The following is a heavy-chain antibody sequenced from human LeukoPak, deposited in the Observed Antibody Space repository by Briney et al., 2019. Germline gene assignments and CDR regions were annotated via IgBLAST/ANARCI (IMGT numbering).Heavy chain of an antibody. J-gene: IGHJ4*02. CDR2: MNPNSGNT. D-gene: IGHD3-22*01. CDR3: ARDLITYDSSGYSQSY. Sequence: ASVKVSCKASGYTFTSYDINWVRQATGQGLEWMGWMNPNSGNTGYAQKFQGRVTMTRNTSISTAYMELSSLRSEDAAVYYCARDLITYDSSGYSQSYWGQGTLVTVSS. V-gene: IGHV1-8*01. CDR1: GYTFTSYD.